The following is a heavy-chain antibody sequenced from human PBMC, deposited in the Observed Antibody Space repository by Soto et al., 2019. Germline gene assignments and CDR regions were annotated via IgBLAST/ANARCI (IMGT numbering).Heavy chain of an antibody. J-gene: IGHJ5*02. D-gene: IGHD3-16*01. CDR2: IYYSGST. V-gene: IGHV4-30-4*01. CDR3: ARGSRLGELSMSWFDP. CDR1: GGSISSGDYY. Sequence: SETLSLTCTVSGGSISSGDYYWSWIRQPPGKGLEWIGYIYYSGSTYYNPSLKSRVTISVDTSKNQFSLKLSSVTAADTAVYYCARGSRLGELSMSWFDPWGQGTLVTV.